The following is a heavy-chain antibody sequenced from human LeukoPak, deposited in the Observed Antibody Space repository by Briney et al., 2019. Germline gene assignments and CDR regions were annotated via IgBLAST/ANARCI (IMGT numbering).Heavy chain of an antibody. CDR1: GYTFTSYA. CDR3: ARGGWLQSPNLFDY. J-gene: IGHJ4*02. CDR2: INTNTGNP. Sequence: ASVKVSCKASGYTFTSYAMNWVRQAPGQGLEWMGWINTNTGNPTYAQGFTGRFVFSLDTSVSTAYQQISSLKAEDTAVYYCARGGWLQSPNLFDYWGQGTLVTVSS. V-gene: IGHV7-4-1*02. D-gene: IGHD5-24*01.